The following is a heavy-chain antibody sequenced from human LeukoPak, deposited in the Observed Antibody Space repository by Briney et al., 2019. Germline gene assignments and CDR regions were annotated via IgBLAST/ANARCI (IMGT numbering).Heavy chain of an antibody. Sequence: GESLKISCKGSGYTFTTYWIAWVRQMPGKGLEWMGIIYPGDSDTRYSPSFRGQVTISADKSISTAYLQWSSLKASDTAMYYCARRRGSCTSASCYDDCWGQGTLVTVSS. V-gene: IGHV5-51*01. J-gene: IGHJ4*02. CDR2: IYPGDSDT. CDR1: GYTFTTYW. CDR3: ARRRGSCTSASCYDDC. D-gene: IGHD2-2*01.